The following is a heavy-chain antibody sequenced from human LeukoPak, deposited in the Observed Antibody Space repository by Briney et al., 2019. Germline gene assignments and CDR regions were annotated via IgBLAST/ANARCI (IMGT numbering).Heavy chain of an antibody. CDR3: AREYDFCSGYYID. V-gene: IGHV4-4*07. Sequence: SETLSLTCTVSGGSLSSYYWSWVRQPAGKGLEWIGRIYTSGSTNYNPSLKSRVTMSVDTSKNQFSLKLSSVTAADTAVCYCAREYDFCSGYYIDCGQGALVTVSS. CDR2: IYTSGST. D-gene: IGHD3-3*01. CDR1: GGSLSSYY. J-gene: IGHJ4*02.